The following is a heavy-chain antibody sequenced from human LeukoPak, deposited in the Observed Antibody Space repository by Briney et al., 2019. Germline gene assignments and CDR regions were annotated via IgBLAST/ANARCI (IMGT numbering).Heavy chain of an antibody. CDR3: ARGGTSGWRTPNDDY. D-gene: IGHD6-19*01. J-gene: IGHJ4*02. CDR1: GYTFTSYG. CDR2: ISAYNGNT. Sequence: ASVKVSCKASGYTFTSYGISWVRQAPGQGLEWMRWISAYNGNTHYAQKLQGRVTMTTDTSTSTAYMELRSLRSDDTAVYYCARGGTSGWRTPNDDYWGQGTLVTVSS. V-gene: IGHV1-18*01.